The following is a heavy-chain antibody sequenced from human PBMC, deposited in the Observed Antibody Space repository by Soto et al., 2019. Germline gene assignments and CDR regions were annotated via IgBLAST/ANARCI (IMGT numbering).Heavy chain of an antibody. CDR2: IKQDESDK. D-gene: IGHD6-13*01. CDR3: AKDQGSSWYEIDY. J-gene: IGHJ4*02. CDR1: GFTFSSYW. Sequence: PGGSLRLSCAASGFTFSSYWMTWVRQAPGKGLEWVANIKQDESDKYYVDSVKGRFTISRDNAKNSLYLQMNSLRAEDTAVYYCAKDQGSSWYEIDYWGQGTLVTVSS. V-gene: IGHV3-7*01.